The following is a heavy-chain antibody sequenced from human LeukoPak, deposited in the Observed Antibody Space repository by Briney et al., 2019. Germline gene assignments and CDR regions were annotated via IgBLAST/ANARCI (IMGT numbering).Heavy chain of an antibody. D-gene: IGHD1-26*01. CDR1: GFTFSSYA. V-gene: IGHV3-30-3*01. J-gene: IGHJ4*02. CDR2: ISYDGSNK. CDR3: ARLRGGSSDFDY. Sequence: PGGSLRLSCAASGFTFSSYAMHWVRQAPGMGLEWVAVISYDGSNKYYADSVKGRFTISRDNSKNTLYLQMNSLRAEDTAVYYCARLRGGSSDFDYWGQGTLVTVSS.